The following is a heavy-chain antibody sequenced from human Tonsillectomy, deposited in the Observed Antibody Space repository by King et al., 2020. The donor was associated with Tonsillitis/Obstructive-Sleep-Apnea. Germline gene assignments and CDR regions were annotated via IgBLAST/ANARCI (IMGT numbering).Heavy chain of an antibody. CDR3: ARVHSYCSSTSCLDY. V-gene: IGHV1-18*01. D-gene: IGHD2-2*01. CDR2: ISASNGNT. J-gene: IGHJ4*02. Sequence: VQLVESGAEVKKPGASVKVSCKASGYTFTSYGISWVRQAPGQGLEWMGWISASNGNTNYAQKLQGRVTMTTDTSTSTAYMELRSLRSDDTAVYYCARVHSYCSSTSCLDYWGQGTLVTVSS. CDR1: GYTFTSYG.